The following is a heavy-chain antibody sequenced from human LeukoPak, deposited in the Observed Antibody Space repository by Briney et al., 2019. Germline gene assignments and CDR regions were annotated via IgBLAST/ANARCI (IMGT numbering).Heavy chain of an antibody. V-gene: IGHV3-30*18. J-gene: IGHJ4*02. Sequence: PGGSLRLSCAASGFTFSSYGMHWVRQAPGKGLEWVAVISYDGSNKYYADSVKGRFTISRDNSKNTLYLQMNSLRAEDTAVYYCANLNIGTATSRDYWGQGTLVTVSS. CDR1: GFTFSSYG. CDR3: ANLNIGTATSRDY. CDR2: ISYDGSNK. D-gene: IGHD5-18*01.